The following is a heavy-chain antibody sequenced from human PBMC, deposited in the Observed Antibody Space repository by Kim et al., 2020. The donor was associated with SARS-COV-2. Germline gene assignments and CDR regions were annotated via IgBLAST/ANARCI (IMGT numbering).Heavy chain of an antibody. CDR3: ARDVSGYYYGMDV. J-gene: IGHJ6*02. V-gene: IGHV1-69*04. D-gene: IGHD3-10*01. Sequence: GQRCRGRVTITADKSTSTAYMELSSLRSEDTAVYYCARDVSGYYYGMDVWGQGTTVTVSS.